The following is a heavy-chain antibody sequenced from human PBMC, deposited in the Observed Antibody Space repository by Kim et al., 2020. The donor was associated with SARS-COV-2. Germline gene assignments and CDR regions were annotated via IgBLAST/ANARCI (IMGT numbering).Heavy chain of an antibody. V-gene: IGHV1-69*06. CDR1: GGTFSSYA. D-gene: IGHD3-10*01. J-gene: IGHJ6*02. CDR3: AREKGITMVRGVNQDKYYYGMDV. CDR2: IIPIFGTA. Sequence: SVKVSCKASGGTFSSYAISWVRQAPGQGLEWMGGIIPIFGTANYAQKFQGRVTITADKSTSTAYMELSSLRSEDTAVYYCAREKGITMVRGVNQDKYYYGMDVWGQGTTVTVSS.